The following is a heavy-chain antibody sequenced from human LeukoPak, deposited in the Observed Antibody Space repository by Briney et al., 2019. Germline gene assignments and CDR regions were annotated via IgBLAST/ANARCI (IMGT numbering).Heavy chain of an antibody. V-gene: IGHV3-21*01. CDR1: GFTFSSYS. Sequence: GGSLRLSCAASGFTFSSYSMNWVREAPGKGLEWVSSISSSSSYIDYADSVRGRFTISRDNAKNSLYLQMKTLRAEDTAVYYCAREASLTGDAFDIWGQGTMVTVSS. D-gene: IGHD7-27*01. CDR2: ISSSSSYI. J-gene: IGHJ3*02. CDR3: AREASLTGDAFDI.